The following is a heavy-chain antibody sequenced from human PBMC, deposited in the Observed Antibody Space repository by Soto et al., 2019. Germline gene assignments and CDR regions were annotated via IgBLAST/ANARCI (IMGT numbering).Heavy chain of an antibody. CDR1: GFTFSNYC. V-gene: IGHV3-74*01. CDR2: IDSDGSRI. CDR3: VRASLVVAVATREDF. Sequence: EVQLLESGGGLVQPGESLRLSCAASGFTFSNYCMHWVRQAPGKGLVWVSRIDSDGSRITYADFVKGRFTISRDNAKNTVYLHMNSLRAEDTDVYYCVRASLVVAVATREDFWGQGTLVTVSS. J-gene: IGHJ4*02. D-gene: IGHD2-8*02.